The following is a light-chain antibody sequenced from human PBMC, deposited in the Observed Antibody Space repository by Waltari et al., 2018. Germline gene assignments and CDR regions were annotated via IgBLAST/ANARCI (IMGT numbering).Light chain of an antibody. CDR1: STDVTGFRY. CDR3: CSYAGSHTFV. J-gene: IGLJ1*01. CDR2: DAN. Sequence: QSALTQPRSVSGSPGQSVTISCTGSSTDVTGFRYVSWYQLRPGKAPSLIMSDANRPPSEGPDRFSGSSSGNTASLTISGLQTDDEADYYCCSYAGSHTFVFGTGTEVTV. V-gene: IGLV2-11*01.